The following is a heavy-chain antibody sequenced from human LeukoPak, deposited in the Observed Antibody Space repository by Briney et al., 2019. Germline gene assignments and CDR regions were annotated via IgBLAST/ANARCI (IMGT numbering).Heavy chain of an antibody. CDR1: GFIFSSYA. V-gene: IGHV3-30*04. D-gene: IGHD5-12*01. CDR2: ISYDGSNK. Sequence: PGGSLRLSCAASGFIFSSYAMHWVRQAPGKGLEWVAVISYDGSNKYYADSVKGRFTISRDNSKNTLYPQMNSLRAEDTAVYYCAREGLPDAFDIWGQGTMVTVSS. CDR3: AREGLPDAFDI. J-gene: IGHJ3*02.